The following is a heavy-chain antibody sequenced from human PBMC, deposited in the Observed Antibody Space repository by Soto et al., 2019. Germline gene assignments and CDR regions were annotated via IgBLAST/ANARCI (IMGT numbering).Heavy chain of an antibody. CDR3: ARGSVYGGSRYYFDF. V-gene: IGHV4-59*01. Sequence: SETLSLTCTVSGGSIISYYWSWILQPPGKGLEWIAYIYSGGSTSDNPSLKSRVTISVDTPKNQFSLKLSSVTAADTAVYYCARGSVYGGSRYYFDFWGQGTLVTVSS. CDR1: GGSIISYY. CDR2: IYSGGST. J-gene: IGHJ4*02. D-gene: IGHD5-12*01.